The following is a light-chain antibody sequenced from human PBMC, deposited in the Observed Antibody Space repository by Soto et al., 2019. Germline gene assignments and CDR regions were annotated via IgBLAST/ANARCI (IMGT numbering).Light chain of an antibody. CDR1: TSNIGNNF. Sequence: QSVLTQPPSVSGTPGEKVTISCSGRTSNIGNNFVTWYRQLPGAAPQLLIHTNNKRPSGVPDRFSGSKSGSSATLGITGLQTGDEAHYYCATWDYSLTAFVLGGGTKLTVL. J-gene: IGLJ2*01. CDR2: TNN. V-gene: IGLV1-51*01. CDR3: ATWDYSLTAFV.